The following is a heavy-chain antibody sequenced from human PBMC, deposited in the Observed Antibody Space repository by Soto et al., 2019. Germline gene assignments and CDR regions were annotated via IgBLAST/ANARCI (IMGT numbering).Heavy chain of an antibody. D-gene: IGHD3-9*01. CDR2: VYYSGST. CDR1: GGSIDSANFH. J-gene: IGHJ5*02. V-gene: IGHV4-39*01. CDR3: ARQGGDYDILTGYFNWFDP. Sequence: SETLSLTCTFSGGSIDSANFHLGWIRQPLGKGLEWIGSVYYSGSTYYNPSLKSRVTISVDTSKDQFFLKVTSVTVADTAVYYCARQGGDYDILTGYFNWFDPWGQGILVTVSS.